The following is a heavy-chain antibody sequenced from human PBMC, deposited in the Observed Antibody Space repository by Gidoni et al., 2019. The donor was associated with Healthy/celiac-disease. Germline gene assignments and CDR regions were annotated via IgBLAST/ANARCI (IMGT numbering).Heavy chain of an antibody. CDR1: GGSISSSSYY. D-gene: IGHD6-19*01. V-gene: IGHV4-39*01. Sequence: QLQLQESGPGLVKPSETLSLTCTVSGGSISSSSYYWGWIRQPPGKGLEWIGSIYYSGSTYYNPSLKSRVTISVDTSKNQFSLKLSSVTAADTAVYYCARHPSSSSGRWIIPGFDYWGQGTLVTVSS. CDR3: ARHPSSSSGRWIIPGFDY. CDR2: IYYSGST. J-gene: IGHJ4*02.